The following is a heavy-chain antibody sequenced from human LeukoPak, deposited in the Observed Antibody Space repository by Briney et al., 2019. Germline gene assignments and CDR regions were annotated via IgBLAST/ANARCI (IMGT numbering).Heavy chain of an antibody. V-gene: IGHV3-23*01. CDR1: GFTFSSYA. Sequence: GGSLRLSCAASGFTFSSYAMSWVRQAPGKGLEWVSAISGSGGSTYYADSVKGRFTISRDNSKNTLYLQMNSLRAEDTAVYYCAKHLVITMVRGALDYWGQGTLVTVSS. CDR2: ISGSGGST. J-gene: IGHJ4*02. D-gene: IGHD3-10*01. CDR3: AKHLVITMVRGALDY.